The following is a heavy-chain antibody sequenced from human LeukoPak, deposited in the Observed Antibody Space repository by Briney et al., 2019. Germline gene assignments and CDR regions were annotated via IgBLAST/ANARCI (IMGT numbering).Heavy chain of an antibody. J-gene: IGHJ4*02. D-gene: IGHD3-22*01. Sequence: KTGGSLRLSCAASGFTFSDYYMSWIRQAPGKGLEWVSYISSSGSTIYYADSVKGRFTISRDNAKNSLYLQMNSLRAEDTAVYYCARTHDSSGYWVDYWGQGTLVTVSS. CDR2: ISSSGSTI. CDR3: ARTHDSSGYWVDY. CDR1: GFTFSDYY. V-gene: IGHV3-11*01.